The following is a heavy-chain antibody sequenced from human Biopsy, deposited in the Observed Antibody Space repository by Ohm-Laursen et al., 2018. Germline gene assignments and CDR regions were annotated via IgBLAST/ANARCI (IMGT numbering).Heavy chain of an antibody. CDR3: ARVRGSGFFAFDI. CDR2: IFDAGAT. V-gene: IGHV4-59*02. D-gene: IGHD3-3*01. J-gene: IGHJ3*02. CDR1: GGSVRGYY. Sequence: SETLSLTCSVSGGSVRGYYWSWIRQTSGTGLAWIGHIFDAGATNYSPSPSLQGRVTLSIDTSENTFSLTLTSLTRADTGVYYCARVRGSGFFAFDIWGRGTTVSVSS.